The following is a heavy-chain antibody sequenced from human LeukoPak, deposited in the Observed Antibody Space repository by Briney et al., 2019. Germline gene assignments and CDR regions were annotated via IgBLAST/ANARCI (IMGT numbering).Heavy chain of an antibody. Sequence: PSETLSLTCTVSGGSISSYYWSWIRQPPGKGLEWIGYIYYSGSTNYNPSLKSRVTISVDTSKNQFSLKLSSVTAADTAVCYCARVGGPNYYYYGMDVWGQGTTVTVSS. CDR2: IYYSGST. CDR1: GGSISSYY. CDR3: ARVGGPNYYYYGMDV. J-gene: IGHJ6*02. D-gene: IGHD3-10*01. V-gene: IGHV4-59*01.